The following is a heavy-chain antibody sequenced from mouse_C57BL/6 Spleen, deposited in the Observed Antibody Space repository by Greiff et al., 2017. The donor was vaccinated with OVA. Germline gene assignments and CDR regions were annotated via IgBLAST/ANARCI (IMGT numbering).Heavy chain of an antibody. J-gene: IGHJ3*01. CDR1: GFTFSDYG. Sequence: EVKLVESGGGLVQPGGSLKLSCAVSGFTFSDYGMAWGRQAPRKGPVWVAFFSNLAYSIYYADTVTGRFTISRENAKNTLYLEMSSLRSEDTAMYDCARHSPYGSSPFAYWGQGTLVTVSA. CDR3: ARHSPYGSSPFAY. CDR2: FSNLAYSI. D-gene: IGHD1-1*01. V-gene: IGHV5-15*01.